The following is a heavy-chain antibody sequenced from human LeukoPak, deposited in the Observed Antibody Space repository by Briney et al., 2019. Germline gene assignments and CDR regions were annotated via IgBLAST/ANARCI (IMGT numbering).Heavy chain of an antibody. V-gene: IGHV3-23*01. CDR3: ARDCRWPNDAFDL. D-gene: IGHD3-16*02. J-gene: IGHJ3*01. CDR1: GLTLSTYG. Sequence: GGSLRLSCAASGLTLSTYGMSWVRQAPGKWLEWSSAISGSPTGGRPYYAESVRGRFTISRDNSKNTVYLQMDRLRADDTAVYYCARDCRWPNDAFDLWGQGTMVTVSS. CDR2: ISGSPTGGRP.